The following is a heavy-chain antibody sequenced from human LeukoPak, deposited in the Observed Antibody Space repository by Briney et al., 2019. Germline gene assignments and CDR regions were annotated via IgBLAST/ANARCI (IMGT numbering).Heavy chain of an antibody. CDR1: GFTFSIYS. CDR2: ISNSGGST. Sequence: GGSLRLSCAASGFTFSIYSMSWVRQAPGKGLEWVSGISNSGGSTNYADSVKGPFTIFRDNSRNTLDLQVNTLIAVDTAVYYCAKATIGTLITPGRLDYWGQGTLVTVSS. J-gene: IGHJ4*02. CDR3: AKATIGTLITPGRLDY. V-gene: IGHV3-23*01. D-gene: IGHD4-23*01.